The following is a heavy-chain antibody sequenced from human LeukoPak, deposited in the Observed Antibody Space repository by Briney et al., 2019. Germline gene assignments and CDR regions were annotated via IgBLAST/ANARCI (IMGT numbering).Heavy chain of an antibody. CDR3: ARDCSGGSCYPY. Sequence: SETLSLTCSVSGDSIISTNSYWGWIRQPPGKGPEWIASIYYSGSTHYNPFLKSRVTISVDTSKNQFSLKLSSVTAADTAVYYCARDCSGGSCYPYWGQGTLVTVSS. CDR1: GDSIISTNSY. J-gene: IGHJ4*02. V-gene: IGHV4-39*07. D-gene: IGHD2-15*01. CDR2: IYYSGST.